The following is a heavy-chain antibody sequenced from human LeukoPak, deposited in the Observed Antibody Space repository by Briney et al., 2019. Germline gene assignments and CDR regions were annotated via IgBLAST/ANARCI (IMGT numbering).Heavy chain of an antibody. CDR3: ATLRSDSRGWYYFDY. V-gene: IGHV3-33*01. D-gene: IGHD6-19*01. J-gene: IGHJ4*02. CDR2: IWYDGSNK. CDR1: GFSFRSYG. Sequence: PGGSLRLSCAASGFSFRSYGMHWVRQAPGKGLEWVALIWYDGSNKYYADSVKGRFTISRDNSKKMLYLQMDSLRAEDTAVYYCATLRSDSRGWYYFDYWGQGTLVSVSS.